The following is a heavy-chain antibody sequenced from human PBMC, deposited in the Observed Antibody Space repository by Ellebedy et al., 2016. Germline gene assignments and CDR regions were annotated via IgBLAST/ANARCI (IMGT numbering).Heavy chain of an antibody. CDR3: AKEGDYYGSGSSPRWFDS. D-gene: IGHD3-10*01. V-gene: IGHV3-53*05. J-gene: IGHJ5*01. Sequence: GGSLRLXCAASGFSVSSNDMSWVRQAPGKGLELVSLIYGGGTSYYADSVKGRFTISRDNSRNMLYLQMNSLRAEDTALYYCAKEGDYYGSGSSPRWFDSWGRGTLATVSS. CDR2: IYGGGTS. CDR1: GFSVSSND.